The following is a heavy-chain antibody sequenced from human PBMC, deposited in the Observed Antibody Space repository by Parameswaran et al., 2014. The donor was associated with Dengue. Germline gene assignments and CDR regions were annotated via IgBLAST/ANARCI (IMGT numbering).Heavy chain of an antibody. Sequence: VRQGSREKGAWEVGGRTIKQDGSEKYYVDSVKGRFTISRDNAKNSLYLQMNSLRAEDTAVYYCARDRIRRYFDWLSDYYGMDVWGQGTTVTVSS. CDR2: IKQDGSEK. V-gene: IGHV3-7*01. J-gene: IGHJ6*02. D-gene: IGHD3-9*01. CDR3: ARDRIRRYFDWLSDYYGMDV.